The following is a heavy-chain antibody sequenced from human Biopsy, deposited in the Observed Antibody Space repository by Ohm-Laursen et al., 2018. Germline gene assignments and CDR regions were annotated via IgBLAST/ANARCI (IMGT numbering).Heavy chain of an antibody. CDR3: ARTPRDSFWSGSYKRGLWFDP. V-gene: IGHV4-61*01. D-gene: IGHD3-3*01. CDR1: GASVSSGSYD. J-gene: IGHJ5*02. CDR2: IYNDAST. Sequence: SDTLSLTCTVSGASVSSGSYDWSWIRQPPGKGLVWIGNIYNDASTKYNPSLRSRVTISADKSTNQFSLKLRSVTAADTAVYYCARTPRDSFWSGSYKRGLWFDPWGQGTLVIVSS.